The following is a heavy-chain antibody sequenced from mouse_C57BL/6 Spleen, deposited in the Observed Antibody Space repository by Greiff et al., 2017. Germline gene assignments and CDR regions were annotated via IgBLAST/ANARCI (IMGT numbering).Heavy chain of an antibody. CDR1: GIDFSRYW. D-gene: IGHD2-2*01. CDR3: ARSLGYGYDKSWYFDV. J-gene: IGHJ1*03. Sequence: EVKVEESGGGLVQPGGSLKLSCAASGIDFSRYWMSWVRRAPGKGLEWIGEINPDSSTINYAPSLKDKFIISRDNAKNTLYLQMSKVRSEDTALYYCARSLGYGYDKSWYFDVWGTGTTVTVSS. V-gene: IGHV4-1*01. CDR2: INPDSSTI.